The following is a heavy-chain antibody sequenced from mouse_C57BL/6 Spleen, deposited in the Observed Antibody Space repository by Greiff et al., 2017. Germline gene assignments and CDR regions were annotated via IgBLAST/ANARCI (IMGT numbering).Heavy chain of an antibody. CDR2: IWSDGST. Sequence: VQLQQSGPGLVAPSQSLSITCTVSGFSLTSYGVHWVRQPPGKGLEWLVVIWSDGSTTYNSALKSRLSISKDNSKSQVFLKMNSLQTDDTAMYYCARESNWGNWYFDVWGTGTTVTVSS. D-gene: IGHD4-1*01. CDR1: GFSLTSYG. J-gene: IGHJ1*03. CDR3: ARESNWGNWYFDV. V-gene: IGHV2-6*03.